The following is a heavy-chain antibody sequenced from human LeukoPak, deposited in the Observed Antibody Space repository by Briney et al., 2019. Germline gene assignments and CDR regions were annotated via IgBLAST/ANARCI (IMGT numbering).Heavy chain of an antibody. V-gene: IGHV3-21*01. J-gene: IGHJ4*02. Sequence: PGGSLRLSCAASGLTFSRYNMNWGRQAPGKGLEWVSSIGTSSNNIYYTDSVKGRFTISRDNAKNSLYLQVDSLRVEDTAVYFCGSGTGGNYALDYWGQGTLVTVSS. CDR2: IGTSSNNI. D-gene: IGHD1-7*01. CDR1: GLTFSRYN. CDR3: GSGTGGNYALDY.